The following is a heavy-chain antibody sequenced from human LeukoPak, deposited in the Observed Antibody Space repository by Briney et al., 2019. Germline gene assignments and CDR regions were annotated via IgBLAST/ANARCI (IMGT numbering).Heavy chain of an antibody. D-gene: IGHD6-19*01. CDR1: GFSLSTSGMC. CDR3: ARRGTDSSGWYSIDY. Sequence: SGPTLVDPTQTLTLTCTFSGFSLSTSGMCVSWIRQPPGKALEWLALIDWDDDKYYSTSLKTRLTISKDTSKNQVVLTMTNMDPVGTATYYCARRGTDSSGWYSIDYWGQGTLVTVSS. J-gene: IGHJ4*02. V-gene: IGHV2-70*01. CDR2: IDWDDDK.